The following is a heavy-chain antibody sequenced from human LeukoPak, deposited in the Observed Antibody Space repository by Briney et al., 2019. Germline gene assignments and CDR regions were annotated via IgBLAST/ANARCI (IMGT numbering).Heavy chain of an antibody. CDR1: GVTFSKYE. J-gene: IGHJ4*02. V-gene: IGHV3-48*03. D-gene: IGHD2-15*01. CDR2: ISSSGGTI. CDR3: ARHRYYFDF. Sequence: GGSLRLSCADSGVTFSKYEMNWVRRAPGKGLQWISYISSSGGTIYYADAVKGRFTISRDNAKNSLFLQMNSLRVEDTAVYYCARHRYYFDFWGQGTLVTVSP.